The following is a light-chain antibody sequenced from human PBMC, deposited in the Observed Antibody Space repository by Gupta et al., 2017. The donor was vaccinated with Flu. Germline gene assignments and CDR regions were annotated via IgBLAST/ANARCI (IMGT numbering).Light chain of an antibody. CDR3: QYYGNGAWV. CDR1: SGTSDFNS. J-gene: IGLJ3*02. V-gene: IGLV6-57*03. CDR2: DDN. Sequence: NFMLTQPHSVSESPGKTVTIACTRSSGTSDFNSVQWYQQRPGSAPSPVIFDDNRRRSGVPDRFSGSIDSSSTSATITISGLKTEAEDDYYCQYYGNGAWVFGGGTKLTVL.